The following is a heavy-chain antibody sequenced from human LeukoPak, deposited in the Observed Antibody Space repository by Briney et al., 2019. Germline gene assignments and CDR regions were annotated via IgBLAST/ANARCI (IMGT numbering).Heavy chain of an antibody. V-gene: IGHV4-4*07. Sequence: PSETLSLTCTVSGGSISSYYWNWIRQPPGKGLEWIGRIYTSGSTNYNPSLKSRVTMSVDTSKNQFSLKLSSVTAADTAVYYCARAGGYYDSSGYGIDYWGQGTLVTVSS. J-gene: IGHJ4*02. CDR2: IYTSGST. CDR3: ARAGGYYDSSGYGIDY. D-gene: IGHD3-22*01. CDR1: GGSISSYY.